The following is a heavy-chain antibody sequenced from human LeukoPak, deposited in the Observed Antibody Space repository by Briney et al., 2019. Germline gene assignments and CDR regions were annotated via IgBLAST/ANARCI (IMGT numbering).Heavy chain of an antibody. CDR1: GYSFTTYW. CDR3: ARAVGATTSSLDY. Sequence: GESLKISCKGSGYSFTTYWIAWVRRMPGKGLEWMGIIYPGDSETRYSPSFQGQVTISADKSISTAYLQWSSMKASDTAMYYCARAVGATTSSLDYWGQGTLVTVSS. D-gene: IGHD1-26*01. J-gene: IGHJ4*02. CDR2: IYPGDSET. V-gene: IGHV5-51*01.